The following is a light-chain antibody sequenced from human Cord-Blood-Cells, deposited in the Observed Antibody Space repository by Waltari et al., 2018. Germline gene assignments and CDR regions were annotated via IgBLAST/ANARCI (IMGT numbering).Light chain of an antibody. Sequence: VRITCQGDSLRSYYASWYQQKPGQAPVLVIYGKNNRPSGIPDRFSGSSSGNTASLTITGAQAEDEADYYCNSRDSSGNHLVFGGGTKLTVL. J-gene: IGLJ2*01. V-gene: IGLV3-19*01. CDR3: NSRDSSGNHLV. CDR2: GKN. CDR1: SLRSYY.